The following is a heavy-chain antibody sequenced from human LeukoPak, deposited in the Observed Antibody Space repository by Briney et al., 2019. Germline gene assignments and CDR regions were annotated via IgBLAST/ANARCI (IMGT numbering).Heavy chain of an antibody. CDR3: AKESLPHRGYYFDS. CDR1: GFTFSAYA. Sequence: GGSLRLSCAASGFTFSAYAMSWVRQAPGKGPEWVSAISEDGGARLYADSVKGRFTISRDNSENTVSLQVNSLRAGDTAVYFCAKESLPHRGYYFDSWGRRTLITVSS. J-gene: IGHJ4*02. D-gene: IGHD3-22*01. CDR2: ISEDGGAR. V-gene: IGHV3-23*01.